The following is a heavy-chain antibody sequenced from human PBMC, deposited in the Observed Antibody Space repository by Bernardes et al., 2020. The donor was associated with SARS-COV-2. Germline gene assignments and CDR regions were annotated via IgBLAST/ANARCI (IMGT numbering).Heavy chain of an antibody. Sequence: SETLSLTCTVSGGSISSYYWSWIRQPPGKGLEWIGYIYYSGSTNYNPSLKSRVTISVDTSKNQFSLKLSSVTAADTAVYYCARPDIGAIFGVVITPAGMDVWGQGTTVTVSS. CDR2: IYYSGST. V-gene: IGHV4-59*08. CDR3: ARPDIGAIFGVVITPAGMDV. J-gene: IGHJ6*02. CDR1: GGSISSYY. D-gene: IGHD3-3*01.